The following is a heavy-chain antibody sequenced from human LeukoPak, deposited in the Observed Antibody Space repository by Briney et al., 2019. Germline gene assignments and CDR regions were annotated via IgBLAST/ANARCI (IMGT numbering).Heavy chain of an antibody. V-gene: IGHV4-61*02. CDR1: GGSISSGSYY. J-gene: IGHJ3*02. Sequence: PSETLSLTCTVSGGSISSGSYYWSWIRQPAGKGLEWTGRIYTSGSTNYNPSLKSRVTISVDTSKNQFSLKLSSVTAADTAVYYCARVELLWFGESGAFDIWGQGTMVTVSS. CDR2: IYTSGST. D-gene: IGHD3-10*01. CDR3: ARVELLWFGESGAFDI.